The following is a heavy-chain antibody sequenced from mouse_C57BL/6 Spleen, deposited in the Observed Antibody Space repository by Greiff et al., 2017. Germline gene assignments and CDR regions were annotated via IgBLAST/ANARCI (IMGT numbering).Heavy chain of an antibody. CDR1: GYAFSSSW. D-gene: IGHD1-1*01. J-gene: IGHJ2*01. CDR3: AGSLLLLREIDFDY. Sequence: QVQLQQSGPELVKPGASVKLSCKASGYAFSSSWMTWVKQRPGKGLEWIGRIYPGDGDTNYPGKFKGKATLTADKSSSTAYMQLSSLTSEDSAVYFGAGSLLLLREIDFDYWGQGTTLTVSS. V-gene: IGHV1-82*01. CDR2: IYPGDGDT.